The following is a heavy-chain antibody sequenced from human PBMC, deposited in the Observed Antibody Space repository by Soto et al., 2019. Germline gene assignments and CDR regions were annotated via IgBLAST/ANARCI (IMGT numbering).Heavy chain of an antibody. CDR3: ARSRGRSNAPGYYYYYMDV. V-gene: IGHV3-7*01. Sequence: GGSLRLSCAASGFTFSSYWMSWVRQAPGKGLEWVANIKQDGSEKYYVDSVKGRFTISRDNAKNSLYLQMNSLRAEDTAVYYCARSRGRSNAPGYYYYYMDVWGKGTTVTVSS. CDR2: IKQDGSEK. D-gene: IGHD1-26*01. J-gene: IGHJ6*03. CDR1: GFTFSSYW.